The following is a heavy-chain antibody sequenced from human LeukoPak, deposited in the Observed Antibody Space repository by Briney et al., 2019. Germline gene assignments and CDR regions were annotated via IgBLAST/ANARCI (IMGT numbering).Heavy chain of an antibody. Sequence: LSLTCAASGFTFSSYSMNWVRQAPGKGLEWVSSISSSSSYIYYADSVKGRFTISRDNAKNSLYLQMNSLRAEDTAVYYCARDRRGRITMVRGVPFDYWGQGTLVTVSS. D-gene: IGHD3-10*01. CDR1: GFTFSSYS. J-gene: IGHJ4*02. V-gene: IGHV3-21*01. CDR3: ARDRRGRITMVRGVPFDY. CDR2: ISSSSSYI.